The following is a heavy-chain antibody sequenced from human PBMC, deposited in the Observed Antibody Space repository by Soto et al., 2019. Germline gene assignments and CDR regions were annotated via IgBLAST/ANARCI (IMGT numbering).Heavy chain of an antibody. V-gene: IGHV4-59*01. CDR1: GGSISSYY. CDR2: IYYSGST. Sequence: PSESLSLTCTVSGGSISSYYWSWIRQPPGKGLEWIGYIYYSGSTNYNPSLKSRVTISVDTSKNQFSLKLSSVTAADTAVYYCARDVGDIVVVQAAPNWFDPWGRETLLPLSS. D-gene: IGHD2-2*01. CDR3: ARDVGDIVVVQAAPNWFDP. J-gene: IGHJ5*02.